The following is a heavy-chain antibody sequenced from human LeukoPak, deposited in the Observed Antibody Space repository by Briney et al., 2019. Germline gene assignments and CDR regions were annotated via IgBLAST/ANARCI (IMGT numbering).Heavy chain of an antibody. V-gene: IGHV4-39*01. CDR1: GGSISSSGYY. J-gene: IGHJ4*02. Sequence: SETLSLTCTVSGGSISSSGYYWGWIRQPPGNGLEWIGTIYYTGTTYYNPSLKSRLTISVDTSKNQFSLKLSSVTAADTAVYYCASSGRYYHFDYWGQGTLVTVSS. CDR3: ASSGRYYHFDY. D-gene: IGHD3-10*01. CDR2: IYYTGTT.